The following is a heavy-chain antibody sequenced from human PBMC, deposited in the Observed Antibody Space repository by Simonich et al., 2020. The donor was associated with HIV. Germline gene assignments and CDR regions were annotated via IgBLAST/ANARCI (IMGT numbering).Heavy chain of an antibody. D-gene: IGHD3-9*01. Sequence: QVQLVQSGAEVKKPGASVKVSCKVYGHTLTELSMHWVRQAPGKGLVWMGGFDPEEGHTIYAQKFQGRVSMTEDTSTESAYMELSSLRSDDTAVYYCATWEVKDYVLTGYTYWYFDLWGRGTLVTVSS. V-gene: IGHV1-24*01. CDR1: GHTLTELS. CDR2: FDPEEGHT. CDR3: ATWEVKDYVLTGYTYWYFDL. J-gene: IGHJ2*01.